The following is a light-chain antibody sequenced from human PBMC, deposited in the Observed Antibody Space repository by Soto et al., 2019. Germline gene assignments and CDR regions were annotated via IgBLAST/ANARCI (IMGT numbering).Light chain of an antibody. Sequence: EIVLTQSPATLSLSPGGGATLSCMASQSVSSYLAWYQQKPGQAPRLLIYDASNRATGIPARFSGSGSGTEFTLTISSLKYEDAAVYYCQQYGSSTITFGQGTRLEIK. CDR1: QSVSSY. CDR2: DAS. V-gene: IGKV3-11*01. CDR3: QQYGSSTIT. J-gene: IGKJ5*01.